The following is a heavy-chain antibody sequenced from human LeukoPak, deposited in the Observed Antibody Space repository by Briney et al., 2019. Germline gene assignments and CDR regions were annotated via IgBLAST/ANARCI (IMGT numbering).Heavy chain of an antibody. CDR2: VNCDNENT. V-gene: IGHV1-8*03. Sequence: GASVKVSCKTSGYTFTSFDINWVRHTTGHGPEWMGWVNCDNENTHYARKFQGRVAITRDTSTRTVYLELNNLSSDDTAMYYCTRGPFLNGNAYNWFDPWGQGTLVTVSS. CDR1: GYTFTSFD. J-gene: IGHJ5*02. CDR3: TRGPFLNGNAYNWFDP. D-gene: IGHD1-20*01.